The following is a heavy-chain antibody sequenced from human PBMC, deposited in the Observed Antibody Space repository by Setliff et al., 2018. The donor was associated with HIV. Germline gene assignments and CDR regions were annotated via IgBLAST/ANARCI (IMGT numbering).Heavy chain of an antibody. Sequence: SVKVSCKASGGTFSSYAISWVRQAPGQGLEWMGGIIPMLDIANYAQKFQGRVTITADESTSTAYMELSSLRSEDTTVYYCARDQRAYNWNDAVFYYYGLDVWGQGTTVTVSS. J-gene: IGHJ6*02. CDR2: IIPMLDIA. V-gene: IGHV1-69*10. D-gene: IGHD1-20*01. CDR3: ARDQRAYNWNDAVFYYYGLDV. CDR1: GGTFSSYA.